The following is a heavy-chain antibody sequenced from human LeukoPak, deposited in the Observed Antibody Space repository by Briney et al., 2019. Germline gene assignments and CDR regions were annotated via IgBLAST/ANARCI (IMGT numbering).Heavy chain of an antibody. CDR1: GGTFSSYA. Sequence: SVKVSCTASGGTFSSYAISWVRQAPGQGLEWMGGIIPIFGTANYAQKFQGRVTITADKSTSTAYMELSSLRSEDTAVYYCAREVRGVIDYWGQGTLVTVSS. V-gene: IGHV1-69*06. CDR3: AREVRGVIDY. CDR2: IIPIFGTA. D-gene: IGHD3-10*01. J-gene: IGHJ4*02.